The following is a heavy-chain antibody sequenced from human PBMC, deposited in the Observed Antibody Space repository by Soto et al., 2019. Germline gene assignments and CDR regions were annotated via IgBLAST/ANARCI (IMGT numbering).Heavy chain of an antibody. CDR2: INHSGST. V-gene: IGHV4-34*01. CDR3: ARDRSWSGTGSKFDY. Sequence: PSETLSLTCAVYGGSFSGYYWSWIRQPPGKGLEWIGEINHSGSTNYNPSLKSRVTISVDTSKNQFSLKLSSVTAADTAVYYCARDRSWSGTGSKFDYWGQGTLVTVSS. CDR1: GGSFSGYY. D-gene: IGHD3-10*01. J-gene: IGHJ4*02.